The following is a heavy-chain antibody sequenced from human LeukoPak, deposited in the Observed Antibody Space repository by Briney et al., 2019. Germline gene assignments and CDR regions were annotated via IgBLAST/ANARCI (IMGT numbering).Heavy chain of an antibody. Sequence: TTSETLSLTCTVSGGSISSYYWSWIRQPPGKGLEWIGEIYHSGSTNYNPSLKSRVTISVDKSKNQFSLKLSSVTAADTAVYYCARDQVAVADAFDIWGQGTMVTVSS. CDR3: ARDQVAVADAFDI. J-gene: IGHJ3*02. V-gene: IGHV4-59*12. CDR2: IYHSGST. CDR1: GGSISSYY. D-gene: IGHD6-19*01.